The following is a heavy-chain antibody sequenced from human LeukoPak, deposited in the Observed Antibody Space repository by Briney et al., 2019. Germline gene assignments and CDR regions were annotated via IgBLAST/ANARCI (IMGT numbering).Heavy chain of an antibody. CDR2: ISAYNGNT. CDR3: ARAVDGYSYGYHDY. CDR1: GYTFTSYG. V-gene: IGHV1-18*01. J-gene: IGHJ4*02. Sequence: ASVKVSCKASGYTFTSYGISWVRQAPGQGLERMGWISAYNGNTNYAQKLQGRVTMTTDTSTSTAYMELRSLRSDDTAVYYCARAVDGYSYGYHDYWGLGTLVTVSS. D-gene: IGHD5-18*01.